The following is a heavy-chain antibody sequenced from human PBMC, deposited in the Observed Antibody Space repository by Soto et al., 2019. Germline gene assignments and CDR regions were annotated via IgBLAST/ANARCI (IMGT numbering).Heavy chain of an antibody. D-gene: IGHD3-22*01. V-gene: IGHV3-23*01. Sequence: VQLLESGGGMVQPGGSLRLSCAAAGFTFNNYAMTWVRQAPVKGLEWVSSISVSGDSTYYADSVKGRFTLSRDNSKNTLYLQMNSLRAEDTAVYYCVKRKADSACYESWGQGTLVTVSS. CDR1: GFTFNNYA. CDR3: VKRKADSACYES. J-gene: IGHJ5*02. CDR2: ISVSGDST.